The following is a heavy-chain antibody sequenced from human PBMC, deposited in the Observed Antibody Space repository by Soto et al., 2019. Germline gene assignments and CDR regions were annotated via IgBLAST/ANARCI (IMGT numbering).Heavy chain of an antibody. CDR3: AREVSSAYMDV. CDR2: IYYSGST. CDR1: GGSISSGGYY. D-gene: IGHD6-6*01. V-gene: IGHV4-31*02. J-gene: IGHJ6*03. Sequence: SETLSLTCTVSGGSISSGGYYWSWIRQHPGKGLEWIGYIYYSGSTYYNPSLKSRVTISVDTSMNQFSLKLSSVTAADTAVYYCAREVSSAYMDVWGKGTTVTVSS.